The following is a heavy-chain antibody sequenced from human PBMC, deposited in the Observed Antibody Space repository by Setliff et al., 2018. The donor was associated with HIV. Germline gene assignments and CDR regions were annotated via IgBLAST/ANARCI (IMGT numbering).Heavy chain of an antibody. CDR1: GYTFTDYY. CDR3: ARDWKHVFDI. J-gene: IGHJ3*02. V-gene: IGHV1-2*02. D-gene: IGHD1-1*01. Sequence: ASVKVSCKASGYTFTDYYVHWVRQAPGQGLEWMGWINPSSGGTNYAQTFQGRVTMTRDTSITTAYLDLTSLRSDDTAVYYCARDWKHVFDIWGQGTMVTVSS. CDR2: INPSSGGT.